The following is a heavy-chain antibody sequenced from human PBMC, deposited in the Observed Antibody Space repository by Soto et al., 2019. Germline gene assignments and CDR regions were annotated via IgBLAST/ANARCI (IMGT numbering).Heavy chain of an antibody. CDR3: GRKLSSFLYYYYAMDV. D-gene: IGHD6-13*01. CDR2: IYPGDSDT. Sequence: GESLKISCKGSGYTFTDYWIGWVRQLPGKGLEWMGIIYPGDSDTRYSPSFQGHVTITVDKSTSTAYLQWNTLKASDTAMYYCGRKLSSFLYYYYAMDVWGQGTTVTVSS. V-gene: IGHV5-51*01. J-gene: IGHJ6*02. CDR1: GYTFTDYW.